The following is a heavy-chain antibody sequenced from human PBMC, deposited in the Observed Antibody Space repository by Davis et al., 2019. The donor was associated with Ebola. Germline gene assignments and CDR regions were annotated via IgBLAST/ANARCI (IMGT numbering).Heavy chain of an antibody. CDR3: ATTQWLREFDN. V-gene: IGHV3-53*05. CDR2: IYDQST. Sequence: PGGSLRLSCTASGFTVISNHMSWVRQAPGKGLEWVSVIYDQSTAYADAVRGRFIISRDKSNNTLYLEMSSLRVDDTAVYYCATTQWLREFDNWGQGTLVTVSS. D-gene: IGHD6-19*01. J-gene: IGHJ4*02. CDR1: GFTVISNH.